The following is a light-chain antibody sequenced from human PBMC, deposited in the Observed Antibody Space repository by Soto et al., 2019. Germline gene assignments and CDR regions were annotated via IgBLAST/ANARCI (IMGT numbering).Light chain of an antibody. CDR1: QSVTNNY. J-gene: IGKJ5*01. V-gene: IGKV3-20*01. CDR3: QQYGNSPIT. Sequence: DIVLTQSPAPLSLSPGERATLSCRASQSVTNNYLAWYQQKPGQAPRLLIDGASSRATGVPDRFSGTGSGTDFTLTISRLEPEDFAVFYCQQYGNSPITFGQGTRLEIK. CDR2: GAS.